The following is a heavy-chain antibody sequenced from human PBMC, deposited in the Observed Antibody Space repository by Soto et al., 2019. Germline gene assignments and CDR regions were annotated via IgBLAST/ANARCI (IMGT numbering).Heavy chain of an antibody. Sequence: SETLSLTXTVSGGSISSGDYYWSWIRQPPGKGLEWIGYIYYSGSTYYNPSLKSRVTISVDTSKNQFSLKLSSVTAADTAVYYCARTLTAAGSWFDPWGQGTLVTVSS. CDR2: IYYSGST. J-gene: IGHJ5*02. V-gene: IGHV4-30-4*01. D-gene: IGHD6-13*01. CDR3: ARTLTAAGSWFDP. CDR1: GGSISSGDYY.